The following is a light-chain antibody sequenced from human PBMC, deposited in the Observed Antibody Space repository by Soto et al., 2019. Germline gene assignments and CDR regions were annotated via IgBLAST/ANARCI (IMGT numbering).Light chain of an antibody. V-gene: IGKV3-15*01. J-gene: IGKJ1*01. CDR1: QSVDIN. CDR3: QQYYSWPRGT. CDR2: DAS. Sequence: EILLTQSPATLSLSPGETVTLSCRASQSVDINLAWYQQKPGQAPRLLIFDASTRATGVPARFSGSGSGTEFTLTISSLQSADFATYYCQQYYSWPRGTFGQGTKVDIK.